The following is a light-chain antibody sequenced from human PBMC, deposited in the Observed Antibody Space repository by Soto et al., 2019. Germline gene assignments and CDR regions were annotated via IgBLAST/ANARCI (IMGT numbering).Light chain of an antibody. J-gene: IGKJ1*01. CDR3: QQSYSTPPWT. Sequence: AILMTHSPSSFSASTGDRVSITCRASQGISSYLAWYQQKPGKAPKLLIYAASSLQTGVPSRFSGSGSGTDFSLTISSLQPEDFATYYCQQSYSTPPWTFGQGTKVDIK. CDR2: AAS. V-gene: IGKV1-8*01. CDR1: QGISSY.